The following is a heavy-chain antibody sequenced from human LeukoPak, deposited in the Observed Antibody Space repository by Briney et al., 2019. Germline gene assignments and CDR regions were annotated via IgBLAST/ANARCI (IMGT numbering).Heavy chain of an antibody. V-gene: IGHV3-30*02. Sequence: GGSLRLSCAGSGFSFSSYGMHWVRQAPGKGLEWMAFIRSDGSNKYYADSVKGRFTISRDNSKNTLYLQMNSLRAEDTAVYYCAKDGGGWLQLSFDYWGQGTLVTVSS. CDR2: IRSDGSNK. CDR1: GFSFSSYG. D-gene: IGHD5-24*01. J-gene: IGHJ4*02. CDR3: AKDGGGWLQLSFDY.